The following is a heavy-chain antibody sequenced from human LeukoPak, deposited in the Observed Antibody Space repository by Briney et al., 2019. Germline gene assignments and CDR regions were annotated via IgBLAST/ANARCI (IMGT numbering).Heavy chain of an antibody. Sequence: PSETLSLTCTVSGGSISSYYWSWIRQPPGKGLEWIGYIYYSGTTNYNPSLKSRVTISVDTSKNQFSLKLSSVTAADTAVYYCAREGGYSGYDSVFFDYWGQGTLVTVSS. J-gene: IGHJ4*02. CDR3: AREGGYSGYDSVFFDY. V-gene: IGHV4-59*12. D-gene: IGHD5-12*01. CDR1: GGSISSYY. CDR2: IYYSGTT.